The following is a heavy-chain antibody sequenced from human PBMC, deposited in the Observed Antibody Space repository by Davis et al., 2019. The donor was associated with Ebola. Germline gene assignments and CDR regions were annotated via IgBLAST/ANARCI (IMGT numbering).Heavy chain of an antibody. D-gene: IGHD5-12*01. V-gene: IGHV3-7*01. J-gene: IGHJ6*02. CDR3: ARNSGYGYGDWGYYYYYYGMDV. CDR2: IKQDGSEK. Sequence: GESLKISCAASGFTFSSYWMSWVRQAPGKGLEWVANIKQDGSEKYYVDSVKGRFTISRDNAKNSLYLQMNSLRAEDTAVYYCARNSGYGYGDWGYYYYYYGMDVWGQGTTVTVSS. CDR1: GFTFSSYW.